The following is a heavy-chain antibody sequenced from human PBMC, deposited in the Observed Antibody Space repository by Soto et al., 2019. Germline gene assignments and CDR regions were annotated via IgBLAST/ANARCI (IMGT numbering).Heavy chain of an antibody. J-gene: IGHJ6*02. Sequence: QVQLVQSGAEVKKPGSSVKVSCKASGGTFSSYAISWERQAPGQGLEWMGGIIPIFGTANYAQKFQGRVTITADESTSTAYMELSSLRSEDTAVYYCARAPIKGYDSSGYYYYYGMDVWGQGTTVTVSS. CDR2: IIPIFGTA. CDR1: GGTFSSYA. D-gene: IGHD3-22*01. V-gene: IGHV1-69*01. CDR3: ARAPIKGYDSSGYYYYYGMDV.